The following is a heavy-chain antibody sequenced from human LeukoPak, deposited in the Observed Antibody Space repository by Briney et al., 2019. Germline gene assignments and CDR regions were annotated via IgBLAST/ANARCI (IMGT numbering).Heavy chain of an antibody. CDR1: GVSFSGSY. J-gene: IGHJ6*02. CDR3: ARVMTTVTTFKTYSYGMDV. CDR2: INHSGST. Sequence: SETLSLTCAVYGVSFSGSYWTWIRQPPGKGLEWIGEINHSGSTNYNPSLKSRVTISLDTSKNQFSLRLSSVTAADTAVYYCARVMTTVTTFKTYSYGMDVWGQGTTVTVSS. V-gene: IGHV4-34*01. D-gene: IGHD4-17*01.